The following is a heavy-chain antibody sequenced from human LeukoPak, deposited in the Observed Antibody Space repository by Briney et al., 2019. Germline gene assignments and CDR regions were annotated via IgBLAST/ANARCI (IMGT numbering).Heavy chain of an antibody. J-gene: IGHJ4*02. CDR2: ISGGGGST. Sequence: GGSLRLSCAASGFTFASYSMNWVRQAPGKGLEWVSTISGGGGSTYYADSVRGRFTISRDNSKNTLYLQVNSLRAEDTAVYYCAKGGKWDVTPFDYWGQGTLVTVSS. CDR3: AKGGKWDVTPFDY. CDR1: GFTFASYS. D-gene: IGHD1-26*01. V-gene: IGHV3-23*01.